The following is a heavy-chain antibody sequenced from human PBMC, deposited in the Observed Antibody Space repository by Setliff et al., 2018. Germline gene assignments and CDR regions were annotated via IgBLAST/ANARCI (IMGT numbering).Heavy chain of an antibody. CDR1: AFPFSIYS. V-gene: IGHV3-21*01. J-gene: IGHJ3*02. CDR3: ARSAANGGHDPFDI. Sequence: GGSLRLSCTASAFPFSIYSMHWVRQAPGKGLEWVSFISDSSFHIYYRDSVKGRFTISRDNARNSLYLQMNSLRADDTAVYYCARSAANGGHDPFDIWGQGTMVTVSS. D-gene: IGHD6-25*01. CDR2: ISDSSFHI.